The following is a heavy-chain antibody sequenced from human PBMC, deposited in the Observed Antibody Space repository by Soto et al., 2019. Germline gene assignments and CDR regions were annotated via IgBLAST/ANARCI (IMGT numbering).Heavy chain of an antibody. D-gene: IGHD2-2*01. CDR1: GFTFSSYV. V-gene: IGHV3-30*18. CDR2: ISYDGSNK. J-gene: IGHJ6*02. CDR3: AKDLEGYCTTTSCYTYFGLDV. Sequence: GGSLRLSCAASGFTFSSYVMHWVRQAPGKGLEWVAVISYDGSNKYYADSVKGRFTISRDNSKHTLYLQMNSLRPEDTAVYYCAKDLEGYCTTTSCYTYFGLDVWGQGTTVTGLL.